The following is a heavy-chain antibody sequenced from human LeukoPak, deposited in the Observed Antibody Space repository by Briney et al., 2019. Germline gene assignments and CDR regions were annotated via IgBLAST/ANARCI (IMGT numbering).Heavy chain of an antibody. CDR1: GFTFSSYS. V-gene: IGHV3-21*01. CDR2: ISSSSSYI. CDR3: ARWISAAAYYFDY. J-gene: IGHJ4*02. Sequence: GGSLRLSCAASGFTFSSYSMNWVRQAPGKGLEWVSSISSSSSYIYYADSVKGRFTISRDNAKNSLYLQMNSLRAEDTAVYYCARWISAAAYYFDYWGQGTLVTVSS. D-gene: IGHD6-13*01.